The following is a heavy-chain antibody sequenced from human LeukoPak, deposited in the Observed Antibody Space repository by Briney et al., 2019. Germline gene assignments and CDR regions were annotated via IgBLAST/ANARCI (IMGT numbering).Heavy chain of an antibody. J-gene: IGHJ4*02. CDR1: GGSISSGGSR. V-gene: IGHV4-31*03. Sequence: SETLSLTCNVSGGSISSGGSRWSWIRQHPGKGLEWIGYIYYSGSTYYNPSLESRLTMSVDTSKNQFSLHLTSVTAADTAVYYCARDWGTYFDYWGQGTLVTVSS. CDR2: IYYSGST. CDR3: ARDWGTYFDY. D-gene: IGHD7-27*01.